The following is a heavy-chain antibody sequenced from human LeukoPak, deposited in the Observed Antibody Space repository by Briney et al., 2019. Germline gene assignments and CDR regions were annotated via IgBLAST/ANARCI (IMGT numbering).Heavy chain of an antibody. CDR3: ANQLIQLWAFDY. CDR2: ISYDGSNK. J-gene: IGHJ4*02. D-gene: IGHD5-18*01. CDR1: GFTFSSYS. V-gene: IGHV3-30*18. Sequence: PGGSLRLSCAASGFTFSSYSMNWVRQAPGKGLEWVAVISYDGSNKYYADSVKGRFTISRDNSKNTLYLQMNSLRAEDTAVYYCANQLIQLWAFDYWGQGTLVTVSS.